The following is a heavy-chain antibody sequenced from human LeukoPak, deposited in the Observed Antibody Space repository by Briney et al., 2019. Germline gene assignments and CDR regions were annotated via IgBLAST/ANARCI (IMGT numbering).Heavy chain of an antibody. CDR1: GYTFTSYG. D-gene: IGHD3-22*01. Sequence: ASVKVSCKASGYTFTSYGISWVRQAPGRGLEWMGWINTNTGNPTYAQGFTGRFVFSLDTSVSTAYLQISSLKAEDSAVYYCAKNVLGAVVKTDWGQGTLVTVSS. V-gene: IGHV7-4-1*02. CDR2: INTNTGNP. J-gene: IGHJ4*02. CDR3: AKNVLGAVVKTD.